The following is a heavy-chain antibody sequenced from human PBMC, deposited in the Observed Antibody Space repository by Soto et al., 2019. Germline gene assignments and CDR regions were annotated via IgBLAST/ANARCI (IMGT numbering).Heavy chain of an antibody. V-gene: IGHV1-46*01. J-gene: IGHJ4*02. CDR3: ARVSSWSCFDY. CDR1: GYTFTSYY. Sequence: QVQLVQSGAEVKKPGASVKVSCKASGYTFTSYYMHWVRQAPGQGLEWMGIINTSGGSTSYAQKFQGRVTITRDTSTSTVYMELSSLRSEDTAVYYCARVSSWSCFDYWGQGTLVTVSS. CDR2: INTSGGST. D-gene: IGHD6-13*01.